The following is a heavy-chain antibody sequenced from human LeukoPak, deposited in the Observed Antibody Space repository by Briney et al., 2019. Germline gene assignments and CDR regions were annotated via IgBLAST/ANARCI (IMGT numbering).Heavy chain of an antibody. D-gene: IGHD3-10*01. V-gene: IGHV3-30*04. CDR1: GFTFTSYA. J-gene: IGHJ4*02. Sequence: GGSLRLSCAASGFTFTSYAMHWVRQAPGKGLEWVAVISYDGSNKYYADSVKGRFTISRDNSKNTLYLQMNSLRAEDTAVYYCARGMYGYGSDWGQGTLVTVSS. CDR3: ARGMYGYGSD. CDR2: ISYDGSNK.